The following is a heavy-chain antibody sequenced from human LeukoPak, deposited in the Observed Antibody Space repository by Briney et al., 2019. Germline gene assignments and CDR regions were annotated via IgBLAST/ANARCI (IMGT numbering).Heavy chain of an antibody. CDR3: ARIGSYPYHFDY. CDR1: GFTFSSYE. CDR2: ISTTGNTI. V-gene: IGHV3-48*03. Sequence: GGSLRLSCAASGFTFSSYEMNWVRQAPGKGLEWVSYISTTGNTIYYADSVKGRFTISRDNAKKSLYLQMNSLRAEDTAVYYCARIGSYPYHFDYWGQGALVTVSS. J-gene: IGHJ4*02. D-gene: IGHD1-26*01.